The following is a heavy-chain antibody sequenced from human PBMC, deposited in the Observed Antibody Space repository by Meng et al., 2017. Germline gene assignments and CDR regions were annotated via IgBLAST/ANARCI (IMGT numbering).Heavy chain of an antibody. CDR2: INTNTGNP. V-gene: IGHV7-4-1*02. D-gene: IGHD6-13*01. CDR1: GYTFTRYT. CDR3: ARDLYLQDSSTWEIGY. Sequence: QVQLVQSGAELKKPGASVKVSCKASGYTFTRYTMNWVRQAPGQGLEWVGWINTNTGNPTYAQGFTGRFVFSLDTSVTTAYLQINRLKAEDTAIYYCARDLYLQDSSTWEIGYWGQGTLVTVSS. J-gene: IGHJ4*02.